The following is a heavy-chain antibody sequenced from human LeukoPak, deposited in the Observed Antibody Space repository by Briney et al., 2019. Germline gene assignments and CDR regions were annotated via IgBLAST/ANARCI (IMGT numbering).Heavy chain of an antibody. CDR2: ISSSSSYT. V-gene: IGHV3-11*06. Sequence: GGSLRLSCAASGFTFSDYYMSWIRQAPGKGLEWVSYISSSSSYTNYAYSVKGRFTISRDNAKNSLYLQMNSLRAEDTAVYYCARDRDTMVRGVINHFDYWGQGTLVTVSS. J-gene: IGHJ4*02. CDR1: GFTFSDYY. CDR3: ARDRDTMVRGVINHFDY. D-gene: IGHD3-10*01.